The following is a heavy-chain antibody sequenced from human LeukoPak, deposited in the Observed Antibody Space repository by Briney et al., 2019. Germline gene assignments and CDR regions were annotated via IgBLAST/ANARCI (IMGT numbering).Heavy chain of an antibody. D-gene: IGHD6-6*01. CDR1: GGSFSGYY. J-gene: IGHJ4*02. CDR3: ARQPRSSSSCDY. V-gene: IGHV4-34*01. Sequence: SETLSLTCAVYGGSFSGYYWSWIRQPPGKGLEWIGEINHSGSTNYNPSLKSRVTISVDTSKNQFSLKLSSVTAADTAVYYCARQPRSSSSCDYWGQGTLVTVSS. CDR2: INHSGST.